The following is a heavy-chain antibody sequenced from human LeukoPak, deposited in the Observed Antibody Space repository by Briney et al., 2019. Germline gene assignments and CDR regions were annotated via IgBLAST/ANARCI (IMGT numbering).Heavy chain of an antibody. CDR1: GFTFSSYA. CDR3: ARVGPWVNPDYYYYYMDV. J-gene: IGHJ6*03. V-gene: IGHV3-21*01. Sequence: TGGSLTLSCAASGFTFSSYAMSWVRQAPGKWLEWVSSISSSGSYIYYAYSVRVRFTISRDNAKNSLYLQMNSLRAEDTAVYYCARVGPWVNPDYYYYYMDVWGKGTTVTVSS. D-gene: IGHD1-14*01. CDR2: ISSSGSYI.